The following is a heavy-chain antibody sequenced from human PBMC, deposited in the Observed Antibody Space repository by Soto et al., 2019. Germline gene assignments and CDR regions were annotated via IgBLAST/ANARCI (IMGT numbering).Heavy chain of an antibody. J-gene: IGHJ4*02. CDR2: ISYDGSNK. V-gene: IGHV3-30-3*01. D-gene: IGHD2-2*01. CDR3: ARCPSSLTRFDY. CDR1: GFTFSSYA. Sequence: QVQLVESGGGVVQPGRSLRLSCAASGFTFSSYAMHWVRQAPGKGLEGVAGISYDGSNKYYADSVKGRFTISRDNFKNTLYLQMNSLRAEDTAVYYCARCPSSLTRFDYWGQGTLVTVSS.